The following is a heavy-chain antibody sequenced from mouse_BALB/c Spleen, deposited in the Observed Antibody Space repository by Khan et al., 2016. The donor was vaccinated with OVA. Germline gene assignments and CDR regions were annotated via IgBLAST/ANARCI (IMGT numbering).Heavy chain of an antibody. D-gene: IGHD1-2*01. CDR1: GFSLTNFG. J-gene: IGHJ4*01. Sequence: QVQLKQSGPGLVQPSQNLSITCTVSGFSLTNFGVHWIRQSPGKALEWRGVIWSGGSTDYNAAFISRLSITKDNSKSQIFFKMNSLQTDDTAISYCARNGVFHYYAYGGIVSWGPGTSVTVSS. CDR3: ARNGVFHYYAYGGIVS. CDR2: IWSGGST. V-gene: IGHV2-4-1*01.